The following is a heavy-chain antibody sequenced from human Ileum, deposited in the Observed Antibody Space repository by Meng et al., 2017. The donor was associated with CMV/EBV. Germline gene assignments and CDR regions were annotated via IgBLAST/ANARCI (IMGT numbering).Heavy chain of an antibody. V-gene: IGHV3-21*06. CDR3: VRDNDFSNYY. CDR1: GFPFSTFD. D-gene: IGHD4-11*01. J-gene: IGHJ4*02. Sequence: GGSLRLSCAASGFPFSTFDMSWVRQAPGKGLEWVSLIVSSGSDMFYADSVRGRFTISRDNAKNSLYLQMNSLRVEDTAMYYCVRDNDFSNYYWGLGTLVTVSS. CDR2: IVSSGSDM.